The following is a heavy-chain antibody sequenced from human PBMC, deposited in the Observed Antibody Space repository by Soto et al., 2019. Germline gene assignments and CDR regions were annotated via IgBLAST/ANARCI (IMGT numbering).Heavy chain of an antibody. CDR2: VDTGNGNT. J-gene: IGHJ4*02. V-gene: IGHV1-3*04. D-gene: IGHD1-26*01. CDR1: GYTFTDYA. CDR3: ARGAKWDPRGVEAQQDDYFDY. Sequence: ASVKVSCKPSGYTFTDYAIHWVRQAPGHSLEWLGWVDTGNGNTKYSQNFQDRLTITRDTFARTTATELNSLNSGDTALYYCARGAKWDPRGVEAQQDDYFDYWGRGTLVTVSS.